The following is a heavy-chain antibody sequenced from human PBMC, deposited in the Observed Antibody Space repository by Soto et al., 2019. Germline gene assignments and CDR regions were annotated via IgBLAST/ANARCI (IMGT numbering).Heavy chain of an antibody. D-gene: IGHD3-22*01. CDR1: RGTFTNYA. CDR2: IMPLFGSG. Sequence: QVYLVQSGAEVKKPGSSVKVSCKALRGTFTNYAFSWVRQAPGQGLEWMGGIMPLFGSGNYAQKFQGRINITADESTSSVYLGLTSLRSEDTAVYYCARDRAGYYSHFVYWGQGTLVTVSS. V-gene: IGHV1-69*01. J-gene: IGHJ4*02. CDR3: ARDRAGYYSHFVY.